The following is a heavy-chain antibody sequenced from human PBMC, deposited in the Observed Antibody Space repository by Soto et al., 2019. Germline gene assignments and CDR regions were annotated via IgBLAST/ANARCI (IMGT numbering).Heavy chain of an antibody. V-gene: IGHV1-18*01. CDR3: SRGSGLNDGSDL. D-gene: IGHD2-8*02. CDR1: GYTFTNYG. J-gene: IGHJ3*01. Sequence: QVHLVQSGAEVKSPGASVKISCKTSGYTFTNYGITWVRQAPGQGLEWVGWVNGDSGNTNYAPKMEGRVTMTTDASTSTADMELRRLISDDTGVYYCSRGSGLNDGSDLWGQGTVVTV. CDR2: VNGDSGNT.